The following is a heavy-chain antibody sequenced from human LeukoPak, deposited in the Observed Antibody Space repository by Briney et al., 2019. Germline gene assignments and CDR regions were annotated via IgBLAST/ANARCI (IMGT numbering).Heavy chain of an antibody. J-gene: IGHJ4*02. V-gene: IGHV4-4*02. Sequence: SGTLSLTCVVSGDSLTNGNWWSWVRQPPGEGLEWIGEVFHSGRTTYNPSLRSRVTMSVDNSQNQFSLELTSVTASDTAIYYCARNGYYSVDYWGQGTLVTVSS. CDR1: GDSLTNGNW. CDR2: VFHSGRT. CDR3: ARNGYYSVDY. D-gene: IGHD3-22*01.